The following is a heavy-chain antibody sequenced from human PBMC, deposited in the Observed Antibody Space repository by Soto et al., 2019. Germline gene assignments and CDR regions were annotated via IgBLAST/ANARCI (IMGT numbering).Heavy chain of an antibody. Sequence: SETLSLTCTVSGGSISSGGYYWSWICQHPGKGLEWIGYIYYSGSTYYNPSLKSRVTISVDTSKNQFSLKLSSVTAADTAVYYCAREYADSDSPGNWFDPWGQGTLVTVSS. CDR3: AREYADSDSPGNWFDP. CDR1: GGSISSGGYY. D-gene: IGHD3-22*01. V-gene: IGHV4-31*03. J-gene: IGHJ5*02. CDR2: IYYSGST.